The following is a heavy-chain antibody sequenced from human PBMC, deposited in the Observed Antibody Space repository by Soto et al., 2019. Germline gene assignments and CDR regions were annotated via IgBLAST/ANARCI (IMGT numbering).Heavy chain of an antibody. CDR3: ARGSTPVIWFGELLGISSIDY. Sequence: GGSLRLSCAASGFTFSSYWMSWVRQAPGKGLEWVANIKQDGSEKYYVDSVKGRFTISRDNAKNSLYLQMNSLRAEDTAVYYCARGSTPVIWFGELLGISSIDYWGQGTLVTVSS. D-gene: IGHD3-10*01. CDR2: IKQDGSEK. CDR1: GFTFSSYW. J-gene: IGHJ4*02. V-gene: IGHV3-7*01.